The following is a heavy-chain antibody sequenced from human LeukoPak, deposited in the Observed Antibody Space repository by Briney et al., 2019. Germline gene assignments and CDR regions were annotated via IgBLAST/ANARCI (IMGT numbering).Heavy chain of an antibody. CDR2: IYSDGRT. Sequence: PSEALSVTCSVSGGSINDFYWTWVRQPPGKGLAWIGHIYSDGRTEYSPPLKSRLSLSVDTSKNQISLGLRSVTAADPAFYYCAREEDSVVRGAPSLWGQGTLVTVSS. V-gene: IGHV4-4*08. CDR1: GGSINDFY. CDR3: AREEDSVVRGAPSL. D-gene: IGHD3-10*01. J-gene: IGHJ4*02.